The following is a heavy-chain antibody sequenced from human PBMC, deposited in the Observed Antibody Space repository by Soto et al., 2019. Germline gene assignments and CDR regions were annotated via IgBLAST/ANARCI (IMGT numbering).Heavy chain of an antibody. CDR3: ARLRKYCTNGVCYGYFDY. J-gene: IGHJ4*02. CDR1: GYSFTSYW. V-gene: IGHV5-51*01. Sequence: PGESLKISCKGSGYSFTSYWIGWVRQMPGKGLEWMGIIYPGDSDTRYSPSFQGQVTISADKSISTAYLQRSSLKASDTAMYYCARLRKYCTNGVCYGYFDYWGQGTLVTVSS. CDR2: IYPGDSDT. D-gene: IGHD2-8*01.